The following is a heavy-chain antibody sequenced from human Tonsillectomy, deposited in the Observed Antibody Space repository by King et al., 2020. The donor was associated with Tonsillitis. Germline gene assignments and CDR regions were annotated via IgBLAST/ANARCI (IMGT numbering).Heavy chain of an antibody. V-gene: IGHV3-23*04. CDR1: GFTFSSYA. CDR3: AKDRGYCSGGSCYRADY. J-gene: IGHJ4*02. D-gene: IGHD2-15*01. CDR2: ISGSGGST. Sequence: VQLVESGGGLVQPGGSLRLSCAASGFTFSSYAMSWVRQAPGKGLGWVSAISGSGGSTYYAESVKGRFTLSRDNSKNTLYLQMNSLRAEDTAVYYCAKDRGYCSGGSCYRADYWGQGTLVTVSS.